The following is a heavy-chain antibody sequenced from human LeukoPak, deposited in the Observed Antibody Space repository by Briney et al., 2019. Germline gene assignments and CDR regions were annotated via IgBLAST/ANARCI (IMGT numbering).Heavy chain of an antibody. J-gene: IGHJ4*02. Sequence: GGSLRLSCAASGFTFSSYGMHWVRQAPGKGLEWVAVISYDGSNKYYADSVKGRFTISRDNSKNMVFLQMNSLRVEDAAVYYCARGIDYWGRGTLVTVSS. CDR1: GFTFSSYG. CDR2: ISYDGSNK. V-gene: IGHV3-30*03. CDR3: ARGIDY.